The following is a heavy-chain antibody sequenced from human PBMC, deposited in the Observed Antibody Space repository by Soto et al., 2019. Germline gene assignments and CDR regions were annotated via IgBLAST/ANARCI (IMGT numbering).Heavy chain of an antibody. CDR3: ARDHKGGYYYYGMDV. CDR1: GFTFSSYE. J-gene: IGHJ6*02. Sequence: DVQLLESGGDLVQPGGSLRLSCAASGFTFSSYEMNWVRQAPGKGLEWVSYISSSGSTIYYADSVKGRFTISRDNAKNSLYLQMNSLRAEDTAVYYCARDHKGGYYYYGMDVWGQGTTVTVSS. V-gene: IGHV3-48*03. CDR2: ISSSGSTI.